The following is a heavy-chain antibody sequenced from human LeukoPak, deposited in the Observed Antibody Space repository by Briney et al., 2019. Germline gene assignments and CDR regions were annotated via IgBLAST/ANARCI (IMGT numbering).Heavy chain of an antibody. CDR1: GGSISSYY. V-gene: IGHV4-59*01. CDR3: ARGSYKSDY. CDR2: IYYSGST. D-gene: IGHD5-24*01. Sequence: SETLSLTCTVSGGSISSYYLSWIRQPPGKGLEWIGYIYYSGSTNYNPSLKSRVTISVDTSKNQFSLKLSSVTAADTAVYYCARGSYKSDYWGQGTLVTVSS. J-gene: IGHJ4*02.